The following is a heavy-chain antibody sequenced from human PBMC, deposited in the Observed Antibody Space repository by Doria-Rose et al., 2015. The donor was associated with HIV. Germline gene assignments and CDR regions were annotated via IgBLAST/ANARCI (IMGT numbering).Heavy chain of an antibody. Sequence: EVQLLEFGGGLVQPGRSLRLSCVGSGFSFESYAMHWVRLAPGKGLEWVAGISWDSGAKGNADSVEGRFTISRDNAKKSVYLEMRSLRPEDTAFYYCAKAPIIGPKYYFYMDVWGKGTSVTVSS. CDR2: ISWDSGAK. CDR3: AKAPIIGPKYYFYMDV. CDR1: GFSFESYA. V-gene: IGHV3-9*01. D-gene: IGHD3-3*01. J-gene: IGHJ6*03.